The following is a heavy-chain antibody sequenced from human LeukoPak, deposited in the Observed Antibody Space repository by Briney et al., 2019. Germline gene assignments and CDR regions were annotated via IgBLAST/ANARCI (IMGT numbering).Heavy chain of an antibody. CDR3: ARLRGGWEGYYYMDV. CDR2: INHSGST. D-gene: IGHD3-10*01. CDR1: GGSFSGYY. J-gene: IGHJ6*03. V-gene: IGHV4-34*01. Sequence: PSETLSLTCAVYGGSFSGYYWSWIRQPPGKGLEWIGEINHSGSTNYNPSLKSRVTISVDTSKNQFSLKLSSVTAADTAVYYCARLRGGWEGYYYMDVWGKGTTVTISS.